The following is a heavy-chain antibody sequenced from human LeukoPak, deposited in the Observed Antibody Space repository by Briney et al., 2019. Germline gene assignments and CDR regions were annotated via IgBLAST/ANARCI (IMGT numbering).Heavy chain of an antibody. J-gene: IGHJ4*02. CDR1: GFAFSTFA. CDR3: AKDLNYAFDY. Sequence: GGSLRLSCAASGFAFSTFAMNWVRQAPRKGLEWVSALSGNGVKTYYADSVKGRFTISRDNSGNTLYLQMNSLRAEDTAIYFCAKDLNYAFDYWGQGAVVTVSS. CDR2: LSGNGVKT. V-gene: IGHV3-23*01. D-gene: IGHD1-7*01.